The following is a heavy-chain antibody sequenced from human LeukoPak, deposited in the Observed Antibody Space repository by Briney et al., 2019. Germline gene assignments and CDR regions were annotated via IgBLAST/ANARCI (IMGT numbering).Heavy chain of an antibody. CDR3: ARADVVATISNFQH. D-gene: IGHD5-12*01. Sequence: GGSLSLSCTASGFTFRSYAMHWVRQAPGKGLEWVAVISYDGSNKYYADSVKGRFTISRDNSKNTLYLQMNSLRAEDTAVYYCARADVVATISNFQHWGQGTLVTVSS. CDR2: ISYDGSNK. V-gene: IGHV3-30-3*01. J-gene: IGHJ1*01. CDR1: GFTFRSYA.